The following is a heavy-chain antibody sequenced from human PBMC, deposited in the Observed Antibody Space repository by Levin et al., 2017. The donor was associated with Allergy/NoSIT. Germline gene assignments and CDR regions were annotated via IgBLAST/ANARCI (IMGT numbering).Heavy chain of an antibody. CDR1: GGTFSSYA. V-gene: IGHV1-69*06. CDR3: ARGLYSGSHSGDDAFDI. D-gene: IGHD1-26*01. J-gene: IGHJ3*02. Sequence: SVKVSCKASGGTFSSYAISWVRQAPGQGLEWMGGIIPIFGTANYAQKFQGRVTITADKSTSTAYMELSSLRSEDTAVYYCARGLYSGSHSGDDAFDIWGQGTMVTVSS. CDR2: IIPIFGTA.